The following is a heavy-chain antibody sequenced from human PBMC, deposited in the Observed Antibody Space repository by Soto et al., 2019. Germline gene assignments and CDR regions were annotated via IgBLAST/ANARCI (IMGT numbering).Heavy chain of an antibody. V-gene: IGHV3-74*01. CDR3: ANGRGYSSTGGFDY. CDR1: GFTFSNYW. J-gene: IGHJ4*02. Sequence: EVQVVESGGDLVQPGGSLRLSCAASGFTFSNYWMHWVRQAPGKGLVWVSRISDDGSNTDYADSVRGRFTISRDNAKSTMYLQMNRLRADDTAVYYCANGRGYSSTGGFDYWGQGTRVTVSA. D-gene: IGHD6-19*01. CDR2: ISDDGSNT.